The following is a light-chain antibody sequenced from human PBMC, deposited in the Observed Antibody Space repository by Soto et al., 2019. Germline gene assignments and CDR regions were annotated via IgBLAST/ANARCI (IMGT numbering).Light chain of an antibody. J-gene: IGLJ3*02. CDR2: EVS. Sequence: QSALTQPASVSGSPGQSITISCTGTSSDVGGYNYVSWYQHHPGKVPKLMIYEVSNRPSGVSNRFSGSKSGNTASLTISGLQAEDEADYYCCSFTISSTWVFGGGTQLTVL. CDR3: CSFTISSTWV. V-gene: IGLV2-14*01. CDR1: SSDVGGYNY.